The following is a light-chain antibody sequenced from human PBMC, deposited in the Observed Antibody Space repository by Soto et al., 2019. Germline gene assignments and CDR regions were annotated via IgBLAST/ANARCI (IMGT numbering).Light chain of an antibody. CDR1: QSISSY. CDR3: QQSYSTPPT. Sequence: DIQMTQSPSSLSASIGDRVTITCRASQSISSYVNWYLQYPGKAPKHLIYAASNLQSGVPSRFSGGGSGTDFTLTISSLQPEDFATYYCQQSYSTPPTFGQGTKLEIQ. V-gene: IGKV1-39*01. CDR2: AAS. J-gene: IGKJ2*01.